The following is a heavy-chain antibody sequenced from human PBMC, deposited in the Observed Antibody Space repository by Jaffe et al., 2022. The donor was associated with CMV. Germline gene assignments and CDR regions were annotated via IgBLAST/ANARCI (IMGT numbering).Heavy chain of an antibody. J-gene: IGHJ1*01. CDR1: GFTFSSYW. D-gene: IGHD3-10*01. V-gene: IGHV3-7*01. CDR3: ASHGSGKYFQH. Sequence: EVQLVESGGGLVQPGGSLRLSCAASGFTFSSYWMSWVRQAPGKGLEWVANIKQDGSEKYYVDSVKGRFTISRDNAKNSLYLQMNSLRAEDTAVYYCASHGSGKYFQHWGQGTLVTVSS. CDR2: IKQDGSEK.